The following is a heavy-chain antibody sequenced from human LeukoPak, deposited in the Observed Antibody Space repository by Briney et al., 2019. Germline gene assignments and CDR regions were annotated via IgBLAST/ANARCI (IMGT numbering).Heavy chain of an antibody. Sequence: AGRSLRLSCGTSGFTFSDSWMSWFRQAPGQGLEWVASIKDDGSDKYYLDSVRGRFTISRDNAEDSLYLQLDDLRAEDTAVFYCARHRLRGQNSDYWGQGTLVTASS. CDR3: ARHRLRGQNSDY. CDR2: IKDDGSDK. CDR1: GFTFSDSW. D-gene: IGHD4-23*01. V-gene: IGHV3-7*01. J-gene: IGHJ4*02.